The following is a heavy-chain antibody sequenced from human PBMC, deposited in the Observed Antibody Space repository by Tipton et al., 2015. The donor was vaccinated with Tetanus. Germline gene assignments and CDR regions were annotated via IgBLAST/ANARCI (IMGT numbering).Heavy chain of an antibody. J-gene: IGHJ4*02. D-gene: IGHD3-16*01. Sequence: PGLVKPSQTLSLTCAIFGDSVSSNSAAWNWIRQSPSRGLEWLGRTYSRTKWYNDYAVSVKSRITINPDTSKNQFSLQLNSVTPEDKAVYCCARDSGHLGGAPRPQNTIDCWGQGPLVTVSS. CDR1: GDSVSSNSAA. CDR3: ARDSGHLGGAPRPQNTIDC. V-gene: IGHV6-1*01. CDR2: TYSRTKWYN.